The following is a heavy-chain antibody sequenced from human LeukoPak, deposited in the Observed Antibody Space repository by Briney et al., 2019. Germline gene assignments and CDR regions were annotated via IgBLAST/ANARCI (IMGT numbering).Heavy chain of an antibody. CDR3: ARGAGGSSEYYDYMDV. V-gene: IGHV1-24*01. J-gene: IGHJ6*03. CDR2: FDPEDGET. D-gene: IGHD1-26*01. CDR1: GYTLTELS. Sequence: ASVKVSCKVSGYTLTELSMHWVRQAPGKGLEWMGGFDPEDGETIYAQKFQGRVTMTEDTSTDTAYMELSSLRSEDTAVYYCARGAGGSSEYYDYMDVWGKGTTVTVSS.